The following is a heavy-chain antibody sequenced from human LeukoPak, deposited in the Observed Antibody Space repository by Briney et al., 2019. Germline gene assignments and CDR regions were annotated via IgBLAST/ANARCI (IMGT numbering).Heavy chain of an antibody. Sequence: GGSLRLSCAASGFTFSNFGIHWVRQAPGKGLEWVTFIRFDGTKKYYADSVKGRFTISRDNSKNTLYLQMNSLRAEDTAVYYRAKALTQTVAGTDWGQGTLVTVSS. D-gene: IGHD6-19*01. J-gene: IGHJ4*02. CDR2: IRFDGTKK. V-gene: IGHV3-30*02. CDR3: AKALTQTVAGTD. CDR1: GFTFSNFG.